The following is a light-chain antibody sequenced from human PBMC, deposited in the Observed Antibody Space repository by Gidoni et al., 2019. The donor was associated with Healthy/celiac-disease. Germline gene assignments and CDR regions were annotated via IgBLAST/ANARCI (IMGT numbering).Light chain of an antibody. Sequence: EIVLTQSPATLSLSPGERATLSCRAIQSVSSYLACYQQKPGQAPRLLIYDASNRATGIPARFSGSGSGTDFTLTISSLEPEDFAVYYCQQRSNWLSITFGQGTRLEIK. CDR1: QSVSSY. CDR3: QQRSNWLSIT. V-gene: IGKV3-11*01. CDR2: DAS. J-gene: IGKJ5*01.